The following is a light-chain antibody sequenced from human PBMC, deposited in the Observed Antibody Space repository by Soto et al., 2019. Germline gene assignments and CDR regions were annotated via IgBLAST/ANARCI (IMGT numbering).Light chain of an antibody. CDR2: GAS. CDR3: QDYHNWPSWT. V-gene: IGKV3-15*01. Sequence: EIVMTQSPATLSVSPGERATLSCRASQSVSSNLAWYQHKPGQAPRLLIFGASTRATGIPARFSGSGSGTEFTLTITSLQSEDLSVYYCQDYHNWPSWTFGRGTKVEIK. CDR1: QSVSSN. J-gene: IGKJ1*01.